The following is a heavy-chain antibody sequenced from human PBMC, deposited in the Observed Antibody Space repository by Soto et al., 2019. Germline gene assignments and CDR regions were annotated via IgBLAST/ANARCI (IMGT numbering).Heavy chain of an antibody. V-gene: IGHV1-69*01. D-gene: IGHD3-22*01. Sequence: QVQLVQSGAEVKKPGSSVKVSCKASGGTISSYGISWVRQAPGQGLEWMGGIIPIFGTANYAQKFQGRVTITADESTNTAYMELSSLKSEDTAVYYCAKGDYYDSSGYLDYWGQGTLVTVSS. J-gene: IGHJ4*02. CDR2: IIPIFGTA. CDR1: GGTISSYG. CDR3: AKGDYYDSSGYLDY.